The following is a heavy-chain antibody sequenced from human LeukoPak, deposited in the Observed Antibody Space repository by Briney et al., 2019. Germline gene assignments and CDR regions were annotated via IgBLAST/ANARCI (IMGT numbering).Heavy chain of an antibody. CDR1: GFTFSNYW. D-gene: IGHD2-8*01. J-gene: IGHJ4*02. V-gene: IGHV3-74*01. CDR3: AKSRAACTNGVCYTAWGSDY. CDR2: LNGDGTNI. Sequence: GGSLRLSCVASGFTFSNYWMQWVRQVPGKGLVWVSRLNGDGTNIIYADSVKGRFTISRDNSKNTLYLQMNSLRAEDTAVYYCAKSRAACTNGVCYTAWGSDYWGQGTLVTVSS.